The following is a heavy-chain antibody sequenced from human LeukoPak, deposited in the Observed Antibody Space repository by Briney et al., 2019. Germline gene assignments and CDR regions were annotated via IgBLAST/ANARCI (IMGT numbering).Heavy chain of an antibody. Sequence: SETLSLTCAVYGGSFSGYYWSWIRQPPGKGLEWIGEINHSGSTNYNPSLKSRVTISVDTSKNQFSLKLSSVTAADTAVYYCAKGLGRQQLVKNWFHPWGQGTLVTVSS. CDR1: GGSFSGYY. V-gene: IGHV4-34*01. D-gene: IGHD6-13*01. J-gene: IGHJ5*01. CDR3: AKGLGRQQLVKNWFHP. CDR2: INHSGST.